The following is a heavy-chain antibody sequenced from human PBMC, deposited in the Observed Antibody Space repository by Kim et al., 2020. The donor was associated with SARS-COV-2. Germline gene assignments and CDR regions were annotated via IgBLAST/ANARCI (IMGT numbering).Heavy chain of an antibody. V-gene: IGHV3-48*03. D-gene: IGHD5-12*01. CDR3: ARFSGYDHPV. J-gene: IGHJ4*02. Sequence: GGSLRLSCAASGFTFSSYEMNWVRQAPGKGLEWVSYISSSGSTRYYADSVKGRFTISRDNAKNSLYLQMNSLRAEDTAVYYCARFSGYDHPVWGQATLVTVSS. CDR1: GFTFSSYE. CDR2: ISSSGSTR.